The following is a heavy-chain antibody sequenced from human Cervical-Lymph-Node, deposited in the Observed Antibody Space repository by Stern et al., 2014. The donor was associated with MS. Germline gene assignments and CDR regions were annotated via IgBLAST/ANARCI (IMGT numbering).Heavy chain of an antibody. Sequence: EVQLVESGAEVKKPGESLKISCKGSGYIFTDYWIGWVRQMPGKGLEWMGIIYPGDSNIRYSPSFQGQVTISADKSPSTAYLQWSSLKASDTAMYYCARAYCVGDCYLGYWGQGTLVTVSS. V-gene: IGHV5-51*03. CDR1: GYIFTDYW. CDR3: ARAYCVGDCYLGY. D-gene: IGHD2-21*02. CDR2: IYPGDSNI. J-gene: IGHJ4*02.